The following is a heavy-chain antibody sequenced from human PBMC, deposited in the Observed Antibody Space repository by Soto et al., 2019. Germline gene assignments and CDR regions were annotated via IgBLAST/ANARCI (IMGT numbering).Heavy chain of an antibody. CDR3: ARDRDIVVVPAAIRSNYYYYGMDV. CDR1: GDSVSSNSAA. V-gene: IGHV6-1*01. D-gene: IGHD2-2*02. CDR2: TYYRSKWYN. J-gene: IGHJ6*02. Sequence: SHTLSRTCAISGDSVSSNSAAWNWIRQSPSRGLEWLGRTYYRSKWYNDYAVSVKSRITINPDTSKNQFSLQLNSVTPEDTAVYYCARDRDIVVVPAAIRSNYYYYGMDVCGQGTPVTVSS.